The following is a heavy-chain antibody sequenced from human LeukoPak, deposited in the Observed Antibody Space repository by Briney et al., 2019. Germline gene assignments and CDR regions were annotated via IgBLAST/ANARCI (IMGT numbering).Heavy chain of an antibody. CDR1: GFTFSSYG. CDR3: ARSIAVAGTGYFDY. J-gene: IGHJ4*02. V-gene: IGHV3-33*01. CDR2: IWHDGSNK. Sequence: QPGGSLRLSCAASGFTFSSYGMHWVRQAPGKGLEWVAVIWHDGSNKYYADSVKGRFTISRDNSKNTLYLQMNSLRAEDTAVYYCARSIAVAGTGYFDYWGQGTLVTVSS. D-gene: IGHD6-19*01.